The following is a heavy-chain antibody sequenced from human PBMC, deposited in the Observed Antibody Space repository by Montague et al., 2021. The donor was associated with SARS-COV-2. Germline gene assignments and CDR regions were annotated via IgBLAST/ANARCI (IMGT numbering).Heavy chain of an antibody. CDR1: GFTFGRYA. J-gene: IGHJ6*02. CDR2: ISGTGNDV. D-gene: IGHD2-2*03. CDR3: AKVWIGGQSWVYYGLAV. Sequence: SLRLSCAASGFTFGRYAMHWVRQIPGKGLEWVAGISGTGNDVSYAASLKGRFTISRDNAKNSLFLQMNSLGPEDTALYYCAKVWIGGQSWVYYGLAVWGQGTTVTVSS. V-gene: IGHV3-9*01.